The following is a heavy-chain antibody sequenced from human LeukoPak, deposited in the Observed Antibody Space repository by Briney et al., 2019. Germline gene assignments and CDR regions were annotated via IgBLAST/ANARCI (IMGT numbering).Heavy chain of an antibody. CDR1: GFSFSTSW. J-gene: IGHJ4*02. CDR2: IKQDGSEK. V-gene: IGHV3-7*01. CDR3: SKSLDY. Sequence: GGSLRLSCAASGFSFSTSWMDWVRQAPGKGLEWVANIKQDGSEKNYVDSVKGRFAISRDNAKNSLYLQMNSLRAQDTATYYCSKSLDYWGQGIQVTVSS.